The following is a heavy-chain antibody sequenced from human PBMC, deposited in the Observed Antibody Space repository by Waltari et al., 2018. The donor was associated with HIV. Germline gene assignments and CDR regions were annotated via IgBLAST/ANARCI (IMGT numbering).Heavy chain of an antibody. D-gene: IGHD2-2*01. Sequence: QVQLMPSGAEVQKPGASVKVSCTAPGYTFSSYSLHRVRQAPGQGLEWMGKINPSGGSTTFAQKFQGRVTMTRDTSTNTVYMDLSSLRSEDTAVYYCARGDVVEETGDYYYGIDVWGQGTTVTVSS. CDR3: ARGDVVEETGDYYYGIDV. CDR2: INPSGGST. J-gene: IGHJ6*02. CDR1: GYTFSSYS. V-gene: IGHV1-46*03.